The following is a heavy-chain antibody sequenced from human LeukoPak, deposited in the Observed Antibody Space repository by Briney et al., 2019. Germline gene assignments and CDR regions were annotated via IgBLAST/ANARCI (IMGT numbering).Heavy chain of an antibody. J-gene: IGHJ4*02. V-gene: IGHV3-7*01. D-gene: IGHD1-1*01. CDR2: IKQDGSEK. Sequence: GGSLRLSCAASGFTFSSYWMNWVRQAPGEGPEWVANIKQDGSEKYYVDSVKGRFTISRDNAKNSLHLQMNGLRVEDTAVYYCARGHNSAFDYWGQGTLVTVSS. CDR1: GFTFSSYW. CDR3: ARGHNSAFDY.